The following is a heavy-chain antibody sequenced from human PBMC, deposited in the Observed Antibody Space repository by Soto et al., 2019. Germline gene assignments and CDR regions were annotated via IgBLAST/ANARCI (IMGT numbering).Heavy chain of an antibody. V-gene: IGHV1-18*01. CDR2: ISAYNGNT. CDR3: ARVPPSTSYYDFWSGYKTLYYYYGMDV. J-gene: IGHJ6*02. Sequence: ASVKVSCKASGYTFTSYGISWLRQSPGQGLEWMGWISAYNGNTNYAQKLQGRVTMTTDTSTSTAYMELRSLRSDDTAVYYCARVPPSTSYYDFWSGYKTLYYYYGMDVWGQGTTVTVSS. D-gene: IGHD3-3*01. CDR1: GYTFTSYG.